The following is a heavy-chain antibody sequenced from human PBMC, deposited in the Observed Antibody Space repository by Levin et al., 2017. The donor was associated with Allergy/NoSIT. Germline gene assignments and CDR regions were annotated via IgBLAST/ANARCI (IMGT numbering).Heavy chain of an antibody. Sequence: PGGSLRLSCAASGFTFSSYAMSWVRQAPGKGLEWVSAISGSGGYTYYADSVKGRFTISRDNSKNTLYPQMNSLRAEDTAVYYCAKDDSGYDSWGGPFDYWGQGTLVTVSS. J-gene: IGHJ4*02. CDR3: AKDDSGYDSWGGPFDY. D-gene: IGHD5-12*01. CDR2: ISGSGGYT. V-gene: IGHV3-23*01. CDR1: GFTFSSYA.